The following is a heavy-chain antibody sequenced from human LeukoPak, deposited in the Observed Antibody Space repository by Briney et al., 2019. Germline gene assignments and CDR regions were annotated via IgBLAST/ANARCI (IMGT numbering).Heavy chain of an antibody. J-gene: IGHJ3*02. V-gene: IGHV1-18*01. CDR2: ISAYNGNT. Sequence: GASVKVSCKASGYTFTSYGISWVRQAPGQGLEWMGWISAYNGNTNYAQKLQGRVTMTTDTSTSTAYMELRSLRSDDTAVYYCAREDGIVGPPERAFDIWGQGTMVTVSS. CDR1: GYTFTSYG. D-gene: IGHD1-26*01. CDR3: AREDGIVGPPERAFDI.